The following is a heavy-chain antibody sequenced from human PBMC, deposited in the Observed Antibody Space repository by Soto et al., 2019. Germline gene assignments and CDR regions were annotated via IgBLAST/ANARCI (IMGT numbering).Heavy chain of an antibody. CDR3: ARLTSRIAAASHGRSNWLDT. CDR2: IFFSGAT. V-gene: IGHV4-39*01. D-gene: IGHD6-25*01. Sequence: LSLTFTVSGASIISSSHFWGWIRQPPGKWLEWIADIFFSGATYYNPSLRSRLTISLDTSKGQFSLKLSSVTAADTAVYYCARLTSRIAAASHGRSNWLDTWGRGTLVTVSS. CDR1: GASIISSSHF. J-gene: IGHJ5*02.